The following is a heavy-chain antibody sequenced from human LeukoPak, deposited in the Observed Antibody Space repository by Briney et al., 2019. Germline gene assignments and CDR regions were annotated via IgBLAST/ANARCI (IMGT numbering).Heavy chain of an antibody. CDR2: IYSRGST. Sequence: GGSLRLSCAASGFTVSSSYMSWVRQAPGKGLEWVSVIYSRGSTYYADSVKGRFTISRDNTKNTLYLQMNSLRAEDTAVYYCARSYNHYFYGMDVWGQGTTVTVAS. CDR1: GFTVSSSY. V-gene: IGHV3-66*01. D-gene: IGHD1-14*01. J-gene: IGHJ6*02. CDR3: ARSYNHYFYGMDV.